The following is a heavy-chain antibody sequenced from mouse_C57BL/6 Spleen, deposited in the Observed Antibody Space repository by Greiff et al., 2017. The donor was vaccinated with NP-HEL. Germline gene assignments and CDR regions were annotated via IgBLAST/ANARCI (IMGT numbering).Heavy chain of an antibody. D-gene: IGHD4-1*01. CDR1: GYTFTSYW. Sequence: QVQLQQSGTELVKPGASVKLSCKASGYTFTSYWMHWVKQRPGQGLEWIGNINPSNGGTNYNEKFQSKATLTVDKSSSTAYMQLSSLTSEDSAVDYGARGAPLGRNGYFDVWGTGTTVTVSS. CDR3: ARGAPLGRNGYFDV. J-gene: IGHJ1*03. CDR2: INPSNGGT. V-gene: IGHV1-53*01.